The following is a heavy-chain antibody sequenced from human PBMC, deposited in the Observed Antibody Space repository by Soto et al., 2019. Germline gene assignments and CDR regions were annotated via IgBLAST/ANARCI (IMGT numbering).Heavy chain of an antibody. D-gene: IGHD2-15*01. V-gene: IGHV1-18*01. CDR2: ISAYNVNT. J-gene: IGHJ4*02. CDR1: GYTFTSYG. CDR3: ARTLAPIDY. Sequence: QVQLVQSGAEVKKPGASVKVSCKASGYTFTSYGISWGRQAPGQGLEWRGWISAYNVNTHSAQKLQVRVTMTTATATRTAYMELRSARSAGRAGYYCARTLAPIDYWGQGTLVTVSS.